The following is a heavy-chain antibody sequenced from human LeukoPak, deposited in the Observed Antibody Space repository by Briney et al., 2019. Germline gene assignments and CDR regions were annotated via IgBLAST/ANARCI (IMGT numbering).Heavy chain of an antibody. V-gene: IGHV5-51*01. CDR2: IYPGDSDT. CDR3: ARSTVTTFGAFDI. Sequence: GESLKISCKGSGYSFTSYWVGWVRQMPGKGLEGMGIIYPGDSDTRYSPSFQGQVTISADKSISTAYLQWSSLKASDTAMYYCARSTVTTFGAFDIWGQGTMVTVSS. D-gene: IGHD4-17*01. CDR1: GYSFTSYW. J-gene: IGHJ3*02.